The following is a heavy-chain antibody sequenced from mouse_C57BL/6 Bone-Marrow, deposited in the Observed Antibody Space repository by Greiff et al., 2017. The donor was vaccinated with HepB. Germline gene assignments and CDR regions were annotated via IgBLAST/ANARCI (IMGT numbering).Heavy chain of an antibody. Sequence: DVKLQESGGGLVQPKGSLKLSCAASGFSFNTYAMNWVRQAPGKGLEWVARIRSKSNNYATYYADSVKDRFTISRDDSESMLYLQMNNLKTEDTSMYYCVRHTHYYGSSPQYFDVWGTGTTVTVSS. V-gene: IGHV10-1*01. CDR2: IRSKSNNYAT. D-gene: IGHD1-1*01. CDR3: VRHTHYYGSSPQYFDV. CDR1: GFSFNTYA. J-gene: IGHJ1*03.